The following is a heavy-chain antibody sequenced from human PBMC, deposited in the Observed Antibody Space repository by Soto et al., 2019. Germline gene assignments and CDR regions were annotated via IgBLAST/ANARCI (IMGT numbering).Heavy chain of an antibody. V-gene: IGHV1-2*02. CDR3: ARGGGVGVAGSAAFDM. CDR1: GYPVTAYY. Sequence: QLHLVQSGAVVKKPGASVTVSCSASGYPVTAYYMHWVRQAPGRGLEWMGGINPATGAAKYTQTLQGRVTMTRGTSTSTVFMELSGLASEDTALFYCARGGGVGVAGSAAFDMWGQGTLVTVSS. J-gene: IGHJ3*02. CDR2: INPATGAA. D-gene: IGHD3-3*01.